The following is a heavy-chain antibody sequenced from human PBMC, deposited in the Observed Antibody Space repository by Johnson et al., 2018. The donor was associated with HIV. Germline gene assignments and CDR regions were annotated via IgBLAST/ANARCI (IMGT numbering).Heavy chain of an antibody. CDR3: ARDGTWELHRHAFDI. CDR1: GFTFDDYA. V-gene: IGHV3-30*03. Sequence: QVQLVESGGGLVQPGRSLRLSCAASGFTFDDYAMHWVRQAPGKGLEWVAVISSAGTDKYYADSVKGRSTISRDNSNNTLYLQMNSLGAEDTAVYYCARDGTWELHRHAFDIWGQGTLVTVSS. CDR2: ISSAGTDK. J-gene: IGHJ3*02. D-gene: IGHD1-26*01.